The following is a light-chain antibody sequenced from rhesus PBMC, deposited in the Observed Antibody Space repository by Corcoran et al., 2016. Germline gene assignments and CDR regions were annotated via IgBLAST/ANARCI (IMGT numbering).Light chain of an antibody. CDR2: SVS. J-gene: IGKJ2*01. CDR1: QDIDGY. Sequence: DIQMTQSPSSLSASVGDRVTITCRASQDIDGYLSWYQQKPGKAPERLIYSVSILESGVPSRFSGSGSGAVFTLTISSLQPEDFGTYYCLQDYITPYSFGQGTKVEI. CDR3: LQDYITPYS. V-gene: IGKV1-36*02.